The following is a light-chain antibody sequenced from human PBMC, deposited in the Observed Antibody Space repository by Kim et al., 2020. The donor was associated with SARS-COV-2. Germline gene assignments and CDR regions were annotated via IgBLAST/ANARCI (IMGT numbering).Light chain of an antibody. CDR1: NIEGKN. CDR2: EDK. V-gene: IGLV3-9*01. Sequence: ALGQTARIACGGNNIEGKNVHWYQQKPGQAPVLVIYEDKKRPSGIPERFSGSNAGNTATLTISRAQAGDEADYYCQVWDSTAPVVFGGGTQLTVL. J-gene: IGLJ2*01. CDR3: QVWDSTAPVV.